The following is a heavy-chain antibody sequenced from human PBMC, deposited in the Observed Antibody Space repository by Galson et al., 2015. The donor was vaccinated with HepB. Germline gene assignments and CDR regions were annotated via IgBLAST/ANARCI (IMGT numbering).Heavy chain of an antibody. CDR2: ISYDGSNK. V-gene: IGHV3-30*04. Sequence: SLRLSCAASGFTFSSYAMHWVRQAPGKGLEWVAVISYDGSNKYYADSVKGRFTISRDNSKNTLYLQMNSLRAEDTAVYYCARDHLPMIVVVITNYYYYGMDVWGQGTTVTVSS. CDR3: ARDHLPMIVVVITNYYYYGMDV. J-gene: IGHJ6*02. CDR1: GFTFSSYA. D-gene: IGHD3-22*01.